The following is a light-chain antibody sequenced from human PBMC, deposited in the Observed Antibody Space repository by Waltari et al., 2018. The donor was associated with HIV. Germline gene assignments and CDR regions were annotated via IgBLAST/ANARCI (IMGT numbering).Light chain of an antibody. CDR2: AAS. CDR3: QQSYTTLTWT. Sequence: DIQMTQSPSSLSASVGDGVTITCRASKSIRNYLNWYQQKSGKAPKLLIYAASSLHSGVPLRFSGNGSGADFTLTISSLQPEDSATYFCQQSYTTLTWTFGQGTKVEV. CDR1: KSIRNY. J-gene: IGKJ1*01. V-gene: IGKV1-39*01.